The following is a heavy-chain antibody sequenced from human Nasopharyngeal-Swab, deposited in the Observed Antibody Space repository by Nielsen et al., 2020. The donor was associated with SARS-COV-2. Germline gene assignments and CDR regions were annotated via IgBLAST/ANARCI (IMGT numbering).Heavy chain of an antibody. CDR3: ARGFLTYYYDH. Sequence: SETLSLTCTVSGGSISSYYWSWIRQPPGKGLEWIGYIYYSGSTNYNPSLKSRGTITVDTSKNQFSLQLSSVTAADTAVYYCARGFLTYYYDHWSQGTLVTVSS. J-gene: IGHJ4*02. CDR1: GGSISSYY. V-gene: IGHV4-59*13. D-gene: IGHD3-22*01. CDR2: IYYSGST.